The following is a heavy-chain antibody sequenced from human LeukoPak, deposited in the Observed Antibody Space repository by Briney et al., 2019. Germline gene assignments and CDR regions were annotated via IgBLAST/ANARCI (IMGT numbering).Heavy chain of an antibody. Sequence: GGSLRLSCAASGFTFSSNAMSWVRQAPGKGLEAFSSISGSGGDTYYKDSVKGRFTISRDNSKNTLYLQMNSLRAEDTAVYYCAKVPGHDSSGYYYYGMDVWGQGTTVTVSS. CDR2: ISGSGGDT. J-gene: IGHJ6*02. D-gene: IGHD3-22*01. V-gene: IGHV3-23*01. CDR1: GFTFSSNA. CDR3: AKVPGHDSSGYYYYGMDV.